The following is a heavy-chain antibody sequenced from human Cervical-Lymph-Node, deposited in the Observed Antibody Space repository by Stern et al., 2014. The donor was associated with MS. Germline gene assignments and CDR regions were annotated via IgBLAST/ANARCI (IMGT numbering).Heavy chain of an antibody. V-gene: IGHV3-9*01. Sequence: EVQLVESGGGLVQPGGSLRLSCATSGFSFDDFAMHWVRQAPGKGLGWVSGLSWNTDTIKYADSVKGRFTVSRDNAKNSLHLQMKSLRADDTALYYCVKGGYDFWSGYFGHWGQGTLVTVSS. CDR2: LSWNTDTI. D-gene: IGHD3-3*01. CDR3: VKGGYDFWSGYFGH. CDR1: GFSFDDFA. J-gene: IGHJ4*02.